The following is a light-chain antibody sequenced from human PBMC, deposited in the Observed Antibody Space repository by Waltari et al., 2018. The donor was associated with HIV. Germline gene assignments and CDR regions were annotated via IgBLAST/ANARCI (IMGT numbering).Light chain of an antibody. Sequence: QSALTQPPSAAGSSGQSVTISCTGTSSDVGGYNYVSWYQQHPGKAPKLMVYEVSQRPSGAPERFSGSRSRNTASPTVSGLQAEDEADYYCSSYAGSNNLEVFGTGTKVTVL. J-gene: IGLJ1*01. V-gene: IGLV2-8*01. CDR1: SSDVGGYNY. CDR3: SSYAGSNNLEV. CDR2: EVS.